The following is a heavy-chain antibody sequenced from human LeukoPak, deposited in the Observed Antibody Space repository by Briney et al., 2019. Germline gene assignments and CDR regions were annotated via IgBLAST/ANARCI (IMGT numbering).Heavy chain of an antibody. CDR2: IYHSGST. CDR3: ATGRFLEWLANWFDP. V-gene: IGHV4-38-2*01. CDR1: GYSISSGYY. D-gene: IGHD3-3*01. Sequence: KPSETLSLTXAVSGYSISSGYYWGWFRQPPGKGLEGIGSIYHSGSTYYNPSLKSRVTISLDTSKNQFSLKLSSVTAADTAVYYCATGRFLEWLANWFDPWGQGTLVTVSS. J-gene: IGHJ5*02.